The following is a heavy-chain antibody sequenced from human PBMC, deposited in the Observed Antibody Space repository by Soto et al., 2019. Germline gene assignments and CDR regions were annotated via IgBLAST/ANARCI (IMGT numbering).Heavy chain of an antibody. V-gene: IGHV1-3*01. D-gene: IGHD6-19*01. J-gene: IGHJ3*02. CDR1: GYPLTSYA. Sequence: XSVKVSCKASGYPLTSYAMHWVRQAPGQRLEWMGWINAGNGNTKYSQKFQGRVTITRDTSASTAYMELSSLRSEDTAVYYCARVGRTAVAADAFDIWGQGTMVTVSS. CDR3: ARVGRTAVAADAFDI. CDR2: INAGNGNT.